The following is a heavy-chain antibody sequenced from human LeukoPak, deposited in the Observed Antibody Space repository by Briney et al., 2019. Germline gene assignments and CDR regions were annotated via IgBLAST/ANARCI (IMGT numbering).Heavy chain of an antibody. V-gene: IGHV1-8*01. CDR1: GYTFTSYD. CDR2: MNPNSGNT. J-gene: IGHJ5*02. CDR3: ARGMGYDYVWGSYRYELFDP. D-gene: IGHD3-16*02. Sequence: GASVKVSCKASGYTFTSYDINWVRQATGQGLEWMGWMNPNSGNTGYAQKFQGRVTMTRNTSISTAYMELSSLRSEDTAVYYGARGMGYDYVWGSYRYELFDPWGQGTLVTVSS.